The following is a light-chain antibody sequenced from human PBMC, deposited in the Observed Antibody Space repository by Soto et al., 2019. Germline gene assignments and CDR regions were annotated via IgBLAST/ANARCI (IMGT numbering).Light chain of an antibody. Sequence: IQLTQSPSSLSASVGDRVTITCRASQDIAIYLAWYQQKPGEAPKLLIYAASTLHGGVPSRFSGSGSGTEFTLTISSLQPDDFATYYCQQYMSYSFGQGTKVDIK. CDR1: QDIAIY. V-gene: IGKV1-9*01. CDR2: AAS. CDR3: QQYMSYS. J-gene: IGKJ1*01.